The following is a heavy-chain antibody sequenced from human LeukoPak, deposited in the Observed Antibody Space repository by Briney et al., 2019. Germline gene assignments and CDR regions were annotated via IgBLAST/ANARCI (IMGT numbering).Heavy chain of an antibody. J-gene: IGHJ4*02. V-gene: IGHV3-33*01. D-gene: IGHD3-10*01. CDR1: GFTFSSYG. CDR3: ARAGPYYYGSGSYYNNY. Sequence: PGGSLRLSCAAAGFTFSSYGVHWVRQAPGKGLEWVAVIWYDGSNKYYADSVKGRFTISRDNSKNTLYLQMNGLRAEDTAVYYCARAGPYYYGSGSYYNNYWGQGTRVTVSS. CDR2: IWYDGSNK.